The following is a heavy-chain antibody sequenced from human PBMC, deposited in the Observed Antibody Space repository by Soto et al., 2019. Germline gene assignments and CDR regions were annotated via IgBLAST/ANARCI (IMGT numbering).Heavy chain of an antibody. J-gene: IGHJ5*02. V-gene: IGHV1-69*01. CDR3: ARVHCSGGSCANWFDP. CDR1: GGTFSSYA. Sequence: QVQLVQSGAEVKKPGSSVKVSCKASGGTFSSYAISWVRQAPGQGLEWTGGIIPIFGTANYAQKFQGRVTITADESTSTAYMELSSLRSEDTAVYYCARVHCSGGSCANWFDPWGQGTLVTVSS. CDR2: IIPIFGTA. D-gene: IGHD2-15*01.